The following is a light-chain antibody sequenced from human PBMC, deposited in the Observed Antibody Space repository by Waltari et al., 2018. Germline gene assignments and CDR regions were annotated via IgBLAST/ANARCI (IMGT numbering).Light chain of an antibody. CDR3: QQYNDFPWT. Sequence: DIQMTQSPSTLSASVGDRVTITCRASQSVNTWLAWFQQLPGKVPKVLIYKASNLEPGVPSRFSGSGSGTDFTLTISSLQPDDFASYYCQQYNDFPWTFGQGTKVEIK. V-gene: IGKV1-5*03. J-gene: IGKJ1*01. CDR2: KAS. CDR1: QSVNTW.